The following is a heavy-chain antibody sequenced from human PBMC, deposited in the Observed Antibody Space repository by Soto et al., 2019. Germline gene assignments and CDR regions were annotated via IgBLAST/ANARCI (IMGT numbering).Heavy chain of an antibody. Sequence: SETLSLTCTVSGGSISSYYWSWIRQPPGKGLEWIGYIYYSGSTNYNPSLKSRATISVDTSKNQFSLKLSSVTAADTAVYYCARARRGYYYYYGMDVWGQGTTVTVSS. CDR2: IYYSGST. D-gene: IGHD3-10*01. CDR1: GGSISSYY. J-gene: IGHJ6*02. V-gene: IGHV4-59*01. CDR3: ARARRGYYYYYGMDV.